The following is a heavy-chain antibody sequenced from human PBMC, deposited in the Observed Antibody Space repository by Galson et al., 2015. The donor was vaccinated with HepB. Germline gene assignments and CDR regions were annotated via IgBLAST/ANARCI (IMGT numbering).Heavy chain of an antibody. Sequence: SLRLSCAASGFTLNNYAMTWVRQAPGKGLEWVSLINDSANNTFYADSVKGRFTISKDNSRNTLYLQMSSLRAEDTAVFYCARVFRFFDWSLRSDAFDVWGQGTMVTVSS. CDR2: INDSANNT. V-gene: IGHV3-23*01. J-gene: IGHJ3*01. D-gene: IGHD3-9*01. CDR1: GFTLNNYA. CDR3: ARVFRFFDWSLRSDAFDV.